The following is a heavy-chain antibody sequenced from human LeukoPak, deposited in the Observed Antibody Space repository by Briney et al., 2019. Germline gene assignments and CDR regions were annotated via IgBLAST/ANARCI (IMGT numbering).Heavy chain of an antibody. CDR3: ARYCGGDCLIESPGGYFDY. V-gene: IGHV4-4*02. CDR2: IYHSGST. Sequence: SETLSLTCAVSGGSISSSNWWSWVRQPPGKGLEWIGEIYHSGSTNYNPSLKSRVTISVDTSKNQFSLKLSSVTAADTAVYYCARYCGGDCLIESPGGYFDYWGQGTLVTVSS. CDR1: GGSISSSNW. J-gene: IGHJ4*02. D-gene: IGHD2-21*02.